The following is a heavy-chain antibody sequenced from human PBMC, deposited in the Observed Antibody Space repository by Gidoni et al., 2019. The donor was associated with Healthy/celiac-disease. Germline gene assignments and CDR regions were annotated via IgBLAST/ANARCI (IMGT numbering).Heavy chain of an antibody. J-gene: IGHJ2*01. D-gene: IGHD6-6*01. Sequence: EVQLLESGGGLVQPGGSLRLSCAASGFTFISYAMSWVRQDPGKGLEWVSAISGSGGSTYYADSVKGRFTISRDNSKNTLYLQMNSLRAEDTAVYYCAKRDWSSSVWYFDLWGRGTLVTVSS. CDR2: ISGSGGST. V-gene: IGHV3-23*01. CDR3: AKRDWSSSVWYFDL. CDR1: GFTFISYA.